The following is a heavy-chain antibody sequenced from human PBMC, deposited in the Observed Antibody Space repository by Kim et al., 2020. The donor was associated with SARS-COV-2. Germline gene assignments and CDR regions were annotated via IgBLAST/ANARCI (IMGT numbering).Heavy chain of an antibody. Sequence: SETLSLTCAVYGGSFSGYYWSWIRQPPGKGLELIGEINHSGSTNYNPSLKSRVTISVDTSKNQFSLKLSSVTAADTAVYYCASLSGDLLYWGQGTLVTVSS. J-gene: IGHJ4*02. CDR2: INHSGST. D-gene: IGHD3-3*01. CDR1: GGSFSGYY. CDR3: ASLSGDLLY. V-gene: IGHV4-34*01.